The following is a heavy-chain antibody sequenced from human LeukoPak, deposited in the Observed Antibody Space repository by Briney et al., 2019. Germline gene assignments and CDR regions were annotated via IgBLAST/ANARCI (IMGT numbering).Heavy chain of an antibody. J-gene: IGHJ4*02. CDR2: INADGSTT. CDR3: ARGPTHSSSWYGLDD. V-gene: IGHV3-74*01. D-gene: IGHD6-13*01. Sequence: GGSLRLSCAASGFTFSTYWMHWVRQGPGKGLVWVSRINADGSTTTYADSVKGRFTISRDDAKNTLYLQMNSLRAEDTAVYYCARGPTHSSSWYGLDDWGQGALVTVFS. CDR1: GFTFSTYW.